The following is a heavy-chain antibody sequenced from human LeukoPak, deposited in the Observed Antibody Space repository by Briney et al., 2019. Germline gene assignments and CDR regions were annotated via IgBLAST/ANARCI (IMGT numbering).Heavy chain of an antibody. D-gene: IGHD2-15*01. CDR3: ARGRGESTIVSGGSWPPD. CDR2: IYYSGST. J-gene: IGHJ4*02. V-gene: IGHV4-39*01. CDR1: GGSISSSSYY. Sequence: PSETLSLTCTVSGGSISSSSYYWGWIRQPPGKGLEWIGSIYYSGSTYYNPSLKSRVTISVDTSKNQFSLKLSSVTAADTAVYYCARGRGESTIVSGGSWPPDWGQGTLVTVSS.